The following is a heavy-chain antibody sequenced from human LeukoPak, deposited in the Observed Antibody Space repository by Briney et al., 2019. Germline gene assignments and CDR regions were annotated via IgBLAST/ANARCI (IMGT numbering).Heavy chain of an antibody. CDR3: ARRAGDYSHPYDY. CDR2: IYTTGNT. CDR1: GFTVSSNS. V-gene: IGHV3-53*01. J-gene: IGHJ4*02. D-gene: IGHD3-22*01. Sequence: GGSLRLSCTVSGFTVSSNSMSWVRQAPGKGLEWVSFIYTTGNTHNSDSVKGRFTISRDSSRNTLYLQMNSLRAEDTAVYYCARRAGDYSHPYDYWGQGTLVTVSS.